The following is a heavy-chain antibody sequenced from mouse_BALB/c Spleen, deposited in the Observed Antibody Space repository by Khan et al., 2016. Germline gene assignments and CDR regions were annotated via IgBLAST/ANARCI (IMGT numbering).Heavy chain of an antibody. D-gene: IGHD2-3*01. CDR1: GFSLTGYG. V-gene: IGHV2-6-7*01. CDR3: ARDGGYYGWYFDV. J-gene: IGHJ1*01. Sequence: QVQLKQSGPGLVAPSQSLSITCTVSGFSLTGYGVIWVRQPPGKGLEWLGMIWGDGNTDYNSALKSRVSISKDNSKSQVFLKMNSLQTDDTARYNRARDGGYYGWYFDVWGAGTTVTVSS. CDR2: IWGDGNT.